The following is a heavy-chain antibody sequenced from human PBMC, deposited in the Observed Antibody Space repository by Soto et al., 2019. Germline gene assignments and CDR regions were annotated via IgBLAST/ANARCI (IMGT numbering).Heavy chain of an antibody. V-gene: IGHV5-51*01. CDR3: ARAAHDGRGWYLSSCQNWYDS. CDR2: IYPGDSDT. Sequence: PGESLKISCKGSGYSFTSYWIGWVRQMPGKGLEWMGIIYPGDSDTRYSPSFQGQVTISADKSISTAYLQWSSLKASDTAMYYRARAAHDGRGWYLSSCQNWYDSWGQGTLGTVAS. J-gene: IGHJ5*01. D-gene: IGHD6-19*01. CDR1: GYSFTSYW.